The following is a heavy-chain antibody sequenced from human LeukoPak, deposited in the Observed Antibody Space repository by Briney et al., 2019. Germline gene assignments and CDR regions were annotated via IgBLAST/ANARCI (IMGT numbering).Heavy chain of an antibody. CDR3: ATSNDYGLLNWFDP. CDR2: IIPIFGTA. D-gene: IGHD5-12*01. CDR1: GGTFSSYA. Sequence: GSSVKVSCKASGGTFSSYAISWVRQAPGQGLEWMGGIIPIFGTANYAQKFQGRVTITTDESTSTAYMELSSLRSEDTAVYYCATSNDYGLLNWFDPWGQGTLVTVSS. J-gene: IGHJ5*02. V-gene: IGHV1-69*05.